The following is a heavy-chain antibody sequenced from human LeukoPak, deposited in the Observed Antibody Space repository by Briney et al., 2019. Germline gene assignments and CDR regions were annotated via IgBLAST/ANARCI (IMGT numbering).Heavy chain of an antibody. V-gene: IGHV1-24*01. CDR1: GYTLTELS. CDR2: FDPEDGET. CDR3: ARGLMGLTMIVVVLDI. Sequence: ASVKVSCKVSGYTLTELSMHWVRQAPGKGLEWMGGFDPEDGETIYAQKFQGRVTMTEDTSTDTAYMELSSLRSEDTAVYYCARGLMGLTMIVVVLDIWGQGTMVTVSS. D-gene: IGHD3-22*01. J-gene: IGHJ3*02.